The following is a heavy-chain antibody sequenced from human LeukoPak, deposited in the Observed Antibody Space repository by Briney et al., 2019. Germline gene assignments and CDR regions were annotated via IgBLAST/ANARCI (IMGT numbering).Heavy chain of an antibody. CDR2: TFPIFGTA. CDR1: GATFSSYA. V-gene: IGHV1-69*05. Sequence: GASVKVSCKASGATFSSYAISWVRQAPGQGLGWMGRTFPIFGTANYAQKFQGRVTITTDESTSTAYMELSSLRSEDTAVYYCARDRVSGSYSGYFDYWGQGTLVTVSS. D-gene: IGHD1-26*01. J-gene: IGHJ4*02. CDR3: ARDRVSGSYSGYFDY.